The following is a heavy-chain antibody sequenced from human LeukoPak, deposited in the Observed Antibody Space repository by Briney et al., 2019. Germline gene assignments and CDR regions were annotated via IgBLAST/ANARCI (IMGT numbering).Heavy chain of an antibody. Sequence: GGSLRLSCAASGFTFSTYAMSWVRQAPGKGLEWVSVISGSGGSTYYADSVKGRFTISRDNSKNTLYLQMNSLRAEDTAVYYCAKGYSSGWTIDYWGQGTLVTVSS. J-gene: IGHJ4*02. CDR1: GFTFSTYA. D-gene: IGHD6-19*01. CDR2: ISGSGGST. CDR3: AKGYSSGWTIDY. V-gene: IGHV3-23*01.